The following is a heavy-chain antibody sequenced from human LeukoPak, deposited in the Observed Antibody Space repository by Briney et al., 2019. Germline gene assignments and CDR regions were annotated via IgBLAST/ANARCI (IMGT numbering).Heavy chain of an antibody. D-gene: IGHD3-10*01. J-gene: IGHJ5*02. CDR3: ARASFPTYYYGSGSSEYNWFDP. CDR1: GGSISSSSYY. V-gene: IGHV4-39*07. CDR2: IYYSGST. Sequence: SETLSLTCTVSGGSISSSSYYWGWIRQPPGKGLEWIGSIYYSGSTYYNPSLKSRVTISVDTSKNQFSLKLSSVTAADTAVYYCARASFPTYYYGSGSSEYNWFDPWGQGTLVTVSS.